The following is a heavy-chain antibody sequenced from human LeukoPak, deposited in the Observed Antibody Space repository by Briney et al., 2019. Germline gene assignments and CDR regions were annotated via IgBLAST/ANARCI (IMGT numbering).Heavy chain of an antibody. CDR2: ISAGGGST. V-gene: IGHV3-23*01. CDR3: SRSLDY. Sequence: GGSLRLSCAASGFTFRSYAMSWVRQAPGKGLEWVSGISAGGGSTYYADSVKGRFTISRDNAKNSLFLQMSGLRAEDTAVYYCSRSLDYWGQGALVTVSS. CDR1: GFTFRSYA. J-gene: IGHJ4*02.